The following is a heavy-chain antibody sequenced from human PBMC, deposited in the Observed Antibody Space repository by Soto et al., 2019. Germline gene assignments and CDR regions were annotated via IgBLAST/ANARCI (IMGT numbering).Heavy chain of an antibody. CDR3: ARSDDRY. V-gene: IGHV4-59*01. Sequence: SETLSLTCTVSGGSISSYCWSWIRQPPGKGLEWIGYIYYSGSTNYNPSLKSRVTISVDTSKNQFSLKLSSVTAADTAVYYCARSDDRYWGQGTLVTVSS. CDR2: IYYSGST. CDR1: GGSISSYC. J-gene: IGHJ4*02.